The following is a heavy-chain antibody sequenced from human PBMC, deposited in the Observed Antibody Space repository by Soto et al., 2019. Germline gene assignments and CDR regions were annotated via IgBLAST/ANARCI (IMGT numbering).Heavy chain of an antibody. CDR1: GFTFDDYA. CDR2: ISWNSGSI. J-gene: IGHJ6*03. Sequence: PGGSVRLSCAASGFTFDDYAMHWVRQAPGKGLEWVSGISWNSGSIGYADSVKGRFTISRDNAKNSLYLQMNSLRAEDTALYYCAKEVEDYYYYYMDVWGKGTTVTVSS. V-gene: IGHV3-9*01. CDR3: AKEVEDYYYYYMDV. D-gene: IGHD1-1*01.